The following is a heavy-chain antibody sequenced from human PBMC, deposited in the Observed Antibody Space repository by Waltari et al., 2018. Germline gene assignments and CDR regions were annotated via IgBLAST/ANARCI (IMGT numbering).Heavy chain of an antibody. CDR1: GFTFSSYE. D-gene: IGHD2-21*01. CDR2: ISSSGSTI. J-gene: IGHJ3*02. Sequence: EVQLVESGGGLVQPGGSLRLSCAASGFTFSSYEMNWVRQAPGKGLDGVSYISSSGSTIYYADSVKCRFTISRDNAKNSLYLQMNSLRAEDTAVYYCARVYVMGAFDIWGQGTMVTVSS. CDR3: ARVYVMGAFDI. V-gene: IGHV3-48*03.